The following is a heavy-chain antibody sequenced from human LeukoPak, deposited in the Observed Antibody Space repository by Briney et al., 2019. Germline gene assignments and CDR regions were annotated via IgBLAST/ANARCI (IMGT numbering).Heavy chain of an antibody. CDR3: VRGGARYDRRFVFDS. Sequence: SQTLSLTCAISGDSVSSNSAAWNWIRQSPSRGLEWLGRTYYRSKWYNDYAVSVKSRITINPDTSRNQFSLQLNSVTPEDTAVYYCVRGGARYDRRFVFDSWGQGALVTVSS. D-gene: IGHD3-3*01. J-gene: IGHJ4*02. CDR2: TYYRSKWYN. V-gene: IGHV6-1*01. CDR1: GDSVSSNSAA.